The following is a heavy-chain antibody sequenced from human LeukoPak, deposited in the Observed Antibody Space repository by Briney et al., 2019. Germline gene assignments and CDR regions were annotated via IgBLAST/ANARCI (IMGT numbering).Heavy chain of an antibody. D-gene: IGHD2-2*01. CDR3: ARIRYCSSTSCYAANAFDI. Sequence: SETLSLTCSVSGGSISSGGYYWSWIRQHPGKGLEWIGYIYYSGSTYYNPSLKSRVTISVDTSKNQFSLKLSSVTAADTAVYYCARIRYCSSTSCYAANAFDIWGQGTMVTVSS. CDR2: IYYSGST. J-gene: IGHJ3*02. CDR1: GGSISSGGYY. V-gene: IGHV4-31*03.